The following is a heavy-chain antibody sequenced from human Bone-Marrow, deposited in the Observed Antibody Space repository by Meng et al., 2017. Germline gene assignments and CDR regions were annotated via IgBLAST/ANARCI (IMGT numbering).Heavy chain of an antibody. CDR2: INPKSGDT. Sequence: QVGLGQSGAEVKKPGVSGKVSCKASGYTFPDYWLHWVRRAPGQGLEWMGRINPKSGDTHYAQRFQGRVTMTGDTSISTAYMELSGLRSDDTAMYYCARDEDISAAGKLFGDYWGQGTLVTVSS. V-gene: IGHV1-2*06. CDR3: ARDEDISAAGKLFGDY. D-gene: IGHD6-13*01. CDR1: GYTFPDYW. J-gene: IGHJ4*02.